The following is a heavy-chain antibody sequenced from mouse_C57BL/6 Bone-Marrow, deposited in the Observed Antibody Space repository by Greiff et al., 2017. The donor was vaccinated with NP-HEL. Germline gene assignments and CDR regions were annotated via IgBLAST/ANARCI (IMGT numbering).Heavy chain of an antibody. V-gene: IGHV5-4*01. CDR1: GFTFSSYA. CDR2: ISDGGSYT. J-gene: IGHJ3*01. Sequence: EVQRVESGGGLVKPGGSLKLSCAASGFTFSSYAMSWVRQTPEKRLEWVATISDGGSYTYYPDNVKGRFTISRDNAKNNLYLQMSHLKSEDTAMYYCARAPGWFAYWGQGTLVTVSA. CDR3: ARAPGWFAY.